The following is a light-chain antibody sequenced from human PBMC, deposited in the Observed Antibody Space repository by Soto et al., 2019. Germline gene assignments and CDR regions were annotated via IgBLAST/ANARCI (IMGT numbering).Light chain of an antibody. Sequence: QSALTQPPSASGSPGQSVAISCTGTSSDIGGYNYVSWYQIHPGKAPKLMIYEVNKRPSGVPYRFSGSKSGNTASLIVSGLQAEDEADYYCSSYAGSNMGVFGGGTKLTVL. J-gene: IGLJ2*01. CDR1: SSDIGGYNY. CDR2: EVN. CDR3: SSYAGSNMGV. V-gene: IGLV2-8*01.